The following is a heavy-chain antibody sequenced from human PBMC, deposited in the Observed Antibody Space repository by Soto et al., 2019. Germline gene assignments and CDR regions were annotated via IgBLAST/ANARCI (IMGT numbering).Heavy chain of an antibody. D-gene: IGHD5-12*01. Sequence: QVQLQESGPGLVKPSGTLSLTCAVSGGSISSSNWWSWVRQPPGKGLEWIGEIYHSGSTKYNPSLKSRVTISVDKSKNQFSLKLRSVTAADTAVYYCARDWSFSGYDQHWFDPWGQGTLVTVSS. J-gene: IGHJ5*02. CDR3: ARDWSFSGYDQHWFDP. CDR2: IYHSGST. CDR1: GGSISSSNW. V-gene: IGHV4-4*02.